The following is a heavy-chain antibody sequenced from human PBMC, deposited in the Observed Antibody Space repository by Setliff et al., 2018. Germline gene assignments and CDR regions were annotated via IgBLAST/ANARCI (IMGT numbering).Heavy chain of an antibody. Sequence: SETLSLTCAVSGYSISSGYYWGWIRQPPGKGLEWIGSINHSGSTYYNPSLKSRVTISVDTSKNQFSLKLSSVTAADTAVYYCAREDGSGFFVGVAWFDPWGQGTLVTVSS. D-gene: IGHD3-10*01. CDR2: INHSGST. CDR1: GYSISSGYY. V-gene: IGHV4-38-2*02. CDR3: AREDGSGFFVGVAWFDP. J-gene: IGHJ5*02.